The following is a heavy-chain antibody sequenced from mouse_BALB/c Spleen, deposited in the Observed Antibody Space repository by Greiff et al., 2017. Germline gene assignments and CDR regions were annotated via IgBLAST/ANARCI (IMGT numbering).Heavy chain of an antibody. D-gene: IGHD1-1*01. V-gene: IGHV1-80*01. Sequence: QVQLQQSGAELVRPGSSVKISCKASGYAFSSHWMNWVKQRPGQGLEWIGQIYPGDGDTNYNGKFKGKATLTADKSSSTAYMQLSSLTSEDSAVYFCARSYGSRGNFDVWGAGTTVTVSS. J-gene: IGHJ1*01. CDR3: ARSYGSRGNFDV. CDR2: IYPGDGDT. CDR1: GYAFSSHW.